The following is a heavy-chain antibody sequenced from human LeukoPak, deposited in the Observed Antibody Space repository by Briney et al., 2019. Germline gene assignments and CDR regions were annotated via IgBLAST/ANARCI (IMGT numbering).Heavy chain of an antibody. CDR3: ARGLNYYGQYDY. CDR2: INHSGST. V-gene: IGHV4-34*01. J-gene: IGHJ4*02. CDR1: GGSFSGYY. D-gene: IGHD3-10*01. Sequence: SETLSLTCAVYGGSFSGYYWSWIRQPPGKGLEWIGEINHSGSTNYNPSLKSRVTISVDTSKNQFSLKLSSVTAADTAVYYCARGLNYYGQYDYWGQGTLVTVSS.